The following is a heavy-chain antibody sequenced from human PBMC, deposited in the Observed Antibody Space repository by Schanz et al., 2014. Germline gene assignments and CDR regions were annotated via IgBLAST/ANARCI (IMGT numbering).Heavy chain of an antibody. J-gene: IGHJ4*02. CDR3: ARGDSGSHYRLDY. CDR2: ISGSSHTI. D-gene: IGHD1-26*01. CDR1: GFGFSSYS. Sequence: EVQLVESGGGLIQPGGSLRLSCAASGFGFSSYSMNWVRQDPGKGLKWVSYISGSSHTIYFADSMKGRFTGSRDNAENELYLQMNTLRAEDTRLYFCARGDSGSHYRLDYWGQGTLVTVSS. V-gene: IGHV3-48*01.